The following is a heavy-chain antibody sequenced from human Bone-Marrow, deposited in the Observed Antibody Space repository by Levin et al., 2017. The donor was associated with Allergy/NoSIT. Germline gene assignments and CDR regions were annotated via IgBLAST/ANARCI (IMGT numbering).Heavy chain of an antibody. CDR1: GGSISSYY. CDR3: ARVGNEEGVVVADPHYYYYMDG. V-gene: IGHV4-59*01. Sequence: SETLSLTCTVSGGSISSYYWSWIRQPPGKGLEWIGYIYYSGSTNYNPSLKSRVTISVDTSKNQFSLKLSSVTAADTAVYYCARVGNEEGVVVADPHYYYYMDGWGKGTTVTVSS. CDR2: IYYSGST. J-gene: IGHJ6*03. D-gene: IGHD2-15*01.